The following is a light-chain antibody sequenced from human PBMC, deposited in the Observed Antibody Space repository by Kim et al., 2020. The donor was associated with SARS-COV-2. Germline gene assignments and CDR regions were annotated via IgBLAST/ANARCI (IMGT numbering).Light chain of an antibody. CDR1: SSDVGDYNY. Sequence: QSVPISCTGTSSDVGDYNYVSWYQQHPGKAPKLMIYEVSKRPSGVPDRFSGSKSGNTASLTVSGLQAEDEADYYCSSYAGSNPVFGGGTKLTVL. J-gene: IGLJ3*02. CDR3: SSYAGSNPV. V-gene: IGLV2-8*01. CDR2: EVS.